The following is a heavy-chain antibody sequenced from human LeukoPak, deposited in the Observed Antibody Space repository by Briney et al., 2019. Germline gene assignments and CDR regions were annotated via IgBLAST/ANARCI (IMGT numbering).Heavy chain of an antibody. V-gene: IGHV3-23*01. J-gene: IGHJ4*02. CDR1: GFIFSSYA. Sequence: GGSLRLSCAASGFIFSSYAMSWVRQAPWKGLEWVSAISGSGGNTYYADSVKGRFTISRDNSKNTLYLQMNSLRAEDTAVYYCANDIVVVPAAIRNDYWGQGTLVTVSS. D-gene: IGHD2-2*02. CDR2: ISGSGGNT. CDR3: ANDIVVVPAAIRNDY.